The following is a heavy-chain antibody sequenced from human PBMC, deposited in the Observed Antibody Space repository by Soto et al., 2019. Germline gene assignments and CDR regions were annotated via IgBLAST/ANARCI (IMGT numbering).Heavy chain of an antibody. CDR3: ARWVGGSMYDNSGKYDS. D-gene: IGHD3-22*01. V-gene: IGHV3-30*03. CDR1: GFTFSSNG. CDR2: VSYDGSKT. J-gene: IGHJ5*01. Sequence: QVQLVESGGGVVQPGRSLRLTCAASGFTFSSNGMHWVRQAPGKGLEWVAFVSYDGSKTYYADSVRGRFTISRDNSENTLYLQMNSLRAEDTAVYYCARWVGGSMYDNSGKYDSWGQGTLVTVSS.